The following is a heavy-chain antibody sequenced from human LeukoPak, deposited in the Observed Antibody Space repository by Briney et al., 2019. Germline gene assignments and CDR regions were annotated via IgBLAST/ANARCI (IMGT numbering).Heavy chain of an antibody. J-gene: IGHJ3*02. Sequence: ASVKVSCKASGYTFTSDYMHWVRQAPGQGLEWMGIINPSGGSTSYAQKFQGRVTMTRDTSTSTVYMELSSLRSEDTAVYYCARAPVRRYDILTGYFRAFDIWGQGTMVTVSS. CDR3: ARAPVRRYDILTGYFRAFDI. CDR2: INPSGGST. V-gene: IGHV1-46*03. D-gene: IGHD3-9*01. CDR1: GYTFTSDY.